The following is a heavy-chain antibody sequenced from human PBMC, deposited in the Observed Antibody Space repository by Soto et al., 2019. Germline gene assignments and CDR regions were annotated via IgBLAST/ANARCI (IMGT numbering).Heavy chain of an antibody. Sequence: QVQLAQSGAEVKKPGSSVKVSCKASGGTFSSYTISWVRQAPGQGLEWMGRIIPILGIANYAQKFQGRVTITADKSTSTAYMELSSLRSEDTAVYYCARDRSAAAAGPPIDYWGQGTLVTVSS. D-gene: IGHD6-13*01. CDR1: GGTFSSYT. J-gene: IGHJ4*02. CDR3: ARDRSAAAAGPPIDY. CDR2: IIPILGIA. V-gene: IGHV1-69*08.